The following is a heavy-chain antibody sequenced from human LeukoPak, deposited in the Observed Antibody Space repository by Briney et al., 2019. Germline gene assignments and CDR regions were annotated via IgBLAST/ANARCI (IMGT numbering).Heavy chain of an antibody. V-gene: IGHV4-61*01. CDR2: IYYSGST. Sequence: PSETLSLTCTVSGGSVSSGSYYWSWIRQPPGKGLEWIGYIYYSGSTNYNPSLKSRVTISVDTSKNQFSLKLSSVTAADTAVYYCARAPLWVGELKFAYWGQGTLVTVS. CDR1: GGSVSSGSYY. D-gene: IGHD3-10*01. CDR3: ARAPLWVGELKFAY. J-gene: IGHJ4*02.